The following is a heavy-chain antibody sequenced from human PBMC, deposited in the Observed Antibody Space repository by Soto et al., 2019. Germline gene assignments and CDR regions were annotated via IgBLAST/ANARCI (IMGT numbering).Heavy chain of an antibody. D-gene: IGHD2-2*01. CDR3: ARAVYCTTANCWDDFHYYNIDV. CDR1: GGTFSSYA. CDR2: IIPIFGTA. Sequence: SVKVSCKASGGTFSSYAISWVRQAPGQGLEWMGGIIPIFGTANYAQKFQGRVTITADESTSTAYMELSSLRSEDTAVYYCARAVYCTTANCWDDFHYYNIDVWGQGTAVTVSS. V-gene: IGHV1-69*13. J-gene: IGHJ6*02.